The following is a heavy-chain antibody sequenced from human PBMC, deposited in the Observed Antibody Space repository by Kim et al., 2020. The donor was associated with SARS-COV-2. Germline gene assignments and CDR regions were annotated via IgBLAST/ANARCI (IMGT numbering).Heavy chain of an antibody. J-gene: IGHJ5*02. V-gene: IGHV4-4*02. D-gene: IGHD3-10*01. CDR1: GGSISSSNW. CDR3: ARLLWFGESWFDP. CDR2: IHHSGST. Sequence: SETLSLTCAVSGGSISSSNWWSWVRQPPGKGLGWIGEIHHSGSTNYNPSPKSRVTISVDKSKNQFSLKLSSVTAADTAVYYCARLLWFGESWFDPWGQGTLVTVSS.